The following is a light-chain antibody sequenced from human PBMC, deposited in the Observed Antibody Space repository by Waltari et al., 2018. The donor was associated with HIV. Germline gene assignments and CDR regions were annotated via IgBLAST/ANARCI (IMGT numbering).Light chain of an antibody. CDR1: QSITNY. CDR2: AAS. CDR3: QQSYSTHT. Sequence: DIQMTQYPSSLSASVGDRVAITCRASQSITNYLNWYQQKPGKAPKLLIYAASSLQSGVPSRFSGSGSGTDFTLTISSLQPEDFATYYCQQSYSTHTFGQGTKLEIK. J-gene: IGKJ2*01. V-gene: IGKV1-39*01.